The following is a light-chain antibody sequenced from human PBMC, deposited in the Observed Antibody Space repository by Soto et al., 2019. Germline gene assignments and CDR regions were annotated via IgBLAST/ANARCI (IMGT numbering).Light chain of an antibody. CDR1: SSDVGGYNY. CDR3: SSYTSSSTRVV. V-gene: IGLV2-14*01. J-gene: IGLJ2*01. CDR2: EVS. Sequence: QSVLTQPASVSGSPGQSITISCTGTSSDVGGYNYVSWYQQHPGKAPKLMIYEVSHRPSGVSNRFTGSKSGNTASLTISGLQAADEAEYYCSSYTSSSTRVVFGGGTKLTVL.